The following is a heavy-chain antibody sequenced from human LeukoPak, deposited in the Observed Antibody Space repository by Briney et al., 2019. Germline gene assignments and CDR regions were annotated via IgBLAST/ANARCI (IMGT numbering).Heavy chain of an antibody. V-gene: IGHV1-3*01. D-gene: IGHD6-19*01. CDR3: ARGSGWHDAFDI. CDR2: INAGNGNT. Sequence: ASVKVSCKTSGYTFTSYAMHWVRQAPGQRLEWMGWINAGNGNTKYSQKFQGRVTITRDTSASTAYMELRSLRSDDTAVYYCARGSGWHDAFDIWGQGTMVTVSS. J-gene: IGHJ3*02. CDR1: GYTFTSYA.